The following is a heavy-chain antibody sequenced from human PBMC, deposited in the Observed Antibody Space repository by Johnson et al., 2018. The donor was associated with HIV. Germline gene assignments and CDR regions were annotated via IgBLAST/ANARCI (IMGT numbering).Heavy chain of an antibody. V-gene: IGHV3-30*04. CDR3: ARAPEVRGIDAFDI. Sequence: QVQLVESGGGVVQPGRSLRLSCAASGFTFSSYAMHWVRQAPGKGLEWVAVISYDGSNKYYADSVKGRFTISRDNSKNTLYLQMNSLTAEDTAVYYCARAPEVRGIDAFDIWGQGTMVTVSS. D-gene: IGHD3-10*01. J-gene: IGHJ3*02. CDR1: GFTFSSYA. CDR2: ISYDGSNK.